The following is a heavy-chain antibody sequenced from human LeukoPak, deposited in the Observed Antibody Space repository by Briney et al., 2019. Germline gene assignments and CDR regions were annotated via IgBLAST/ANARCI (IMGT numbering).Heavy chain of an antibody. CDR2: ISYGGNDK. CDR3: ATTGNFYDMDV. D-gene: IGHD1-1*01. V-gene: IGHV3-30*07. Sequence: GRSLRLSCVASGFTFINYSFHWVRQAPGKGLQWMAVISYGGNDKYYADSVRGRFTISRDNAKSSLYLQMSSLRAEDTAVYFCATTGNFYDMDVWGKGTTVTVSS. CDR1: GFTFINYS. J-gene: IGHJ6*03.